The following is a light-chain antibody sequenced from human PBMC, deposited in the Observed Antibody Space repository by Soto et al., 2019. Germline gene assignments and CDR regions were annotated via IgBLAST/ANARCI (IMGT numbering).Light chain of an antibody. CDR1: RGISSN. Sequence: IVMTQSPATLSVSPGERATLSCRASRGISSNLAWYQQKPGQAPRLLIYGASTRATGIPARFTGSGSGTEFILTITSLQSEDSAVYYCQEYNTWPWTFGQGTKVDI. J-gene: IGKJ1*01. CDR3: QEYNTWPWT. V-gene: IGKV3-15*01. CDR2: GAS.